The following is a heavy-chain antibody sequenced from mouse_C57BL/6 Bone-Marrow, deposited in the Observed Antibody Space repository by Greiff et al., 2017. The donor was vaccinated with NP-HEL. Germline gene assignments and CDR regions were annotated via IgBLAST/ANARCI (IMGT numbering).Heavy chain of an antibody. CDR3: ARTDYGSSYEDAMDY. Sequence: EVQLQQSGPELVKPGASVKISCKASGYSFTDYNMNWVKQSNGKSLEWIGVINPNYGTTSYHQKFKGKATLTVDQSSSPAYMQLNSLTSEDSAVYYCARTDYGSSYEDAMDYWGQGTSVTVSS. CDR1: GYSFTDYN. J-gene: IGHJ4*01. D-gene: IGHD1-1*01. V-gene: IGHV1-39*01. CDR2: INPNYGTT.